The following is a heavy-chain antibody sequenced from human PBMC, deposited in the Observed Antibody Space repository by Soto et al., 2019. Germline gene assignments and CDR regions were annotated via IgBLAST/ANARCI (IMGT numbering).Heavy chain of an antibody. D-gene: IGHD2-21*02. V-gene: IGHV6-1*01. CDR1: GDSVSTGSAV. CDR2: TYYRSKWYN. CDR3: ARGRGNSADAFDF. J-gene: IGHJ4*02. Sequence: QVQLQQSGPGLVKPSQTLSLTCAISGDSVSTGSAVWNWIRQSPSRGLEWLGRTYYRSKWYNDYAPFVNSRIGINPDTSRNQYSLHLSSVTPEDTAVYFCARGRGNSADAFDFWGQGTLVIVSS.